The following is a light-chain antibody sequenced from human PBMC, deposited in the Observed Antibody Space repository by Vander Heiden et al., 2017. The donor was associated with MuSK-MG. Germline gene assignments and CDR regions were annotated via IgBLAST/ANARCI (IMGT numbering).Light chain of an antibody. V-gene: IGKV1-39*01. J-gene: IGKJ3*01. CDR1: QSIGRF. CDR2: AAS. Sequence: DIQMTQSPSSLSASVGDRVTLTCRASQSIGRFLNWYQQKPGKAPNLLIFAASSLQSGVPSRFSGSGSGTDFTLTISSLQPEDFATYYCQRSDSTQFTFGHGTKVDIK. CDR3: QRSDSTQFT.